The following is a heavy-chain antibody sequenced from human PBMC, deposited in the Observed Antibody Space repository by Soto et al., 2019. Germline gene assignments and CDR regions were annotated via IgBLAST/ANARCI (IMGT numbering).Heavy chain of an antibody. J-gene: IGHJ6*02. CDR3: ARLKYYDSSGQPPYGMDV. Sequence: EVQLVQSGAEVKKPGESLKISCKGSGYSFTSYWIDWVREMPGKGLEWMGIIYPGDSDTRYSPSFQGQVTISADKSISTAYLQWSSLKASDTAMYYCARLKYYDSSGQPPYGMDVWGQGTTVTVSS. CDR2: IYPGDSDT. V-gene: IGHV5-51*03. D-gene: IGHD3-22*01. CDR1: GYSFTSYW.